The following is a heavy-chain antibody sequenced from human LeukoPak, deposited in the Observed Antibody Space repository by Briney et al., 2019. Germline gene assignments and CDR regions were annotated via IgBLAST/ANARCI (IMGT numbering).Heavy chain of an antibody. Sequence: ASVKVSCKASGYTFTNYEINWVRQAPGQGLEWMGWMNPNSGDTAYAQKFQGRITMTRSTSISTAYMDLSSLRSEDTAVYYCARGLGSYDSSELTWPMISFWGQGTVVTVSS. V-gene: IGHV1-8*01. CDR3: ARGLGSYDSSELTWPMISF. CDR2: MNPNSGDT. CDR1: GYTFTNYE. D-gene: IGHD3-22*01. J-gene: IGHJ4*02.